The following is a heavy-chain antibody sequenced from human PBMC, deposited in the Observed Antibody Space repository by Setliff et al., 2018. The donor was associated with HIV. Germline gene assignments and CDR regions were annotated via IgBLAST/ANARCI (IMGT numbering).Heavy chain of an antibody. V-gene: IGHV1-18*01. CDR3: AIPGGSYGDYGWYLRF. J-gene: IGHJ4*02. CDR1: GYPFSGLG. D-gene: IGHD4-17*01. CDR2: ISAYSGDT. Sequence: GASVKVSCKASGYPFSGLGISWVRQAPGQGLEWMGWISAYSGDTNYAQKFQGRLTMTTDTSPSTAYMELRSLRSDDTAMYYCAIPGGSYGDYGWYLRFWGQGTLVTVSS.